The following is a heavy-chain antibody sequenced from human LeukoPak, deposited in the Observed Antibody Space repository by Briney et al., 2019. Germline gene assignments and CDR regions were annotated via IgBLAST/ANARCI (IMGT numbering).Heavy chain of an antibody. Sequence: GGSLRLSCAASGFTFSNAWMSWVRQAPGKGLEWVGRIESKTDGGTTDYAAHVKGRFTISRDDSKNTLYLQMNSLKTEDTAVYYCTTDGTIVVVPDAKGGDAFDIWGQGTMVTVSS. D-gene: IGHD2-2*01. V-gene: IGHV3-15*04. CDR2: IESKTDGGTT. CDR3: TTDGTIVVVPDAKGGDAFDI. CDR1: GFTFSNAW. J-gene: IGHJ3*02.